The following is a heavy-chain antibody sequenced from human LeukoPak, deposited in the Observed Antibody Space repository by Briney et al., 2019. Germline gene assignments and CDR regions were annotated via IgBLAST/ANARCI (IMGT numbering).Heavy chain of an antibody. CDR2: IIPIVGIV. CDR1: GGTFSSYA. CDR3: ARGIAYSSSSARGYNYYFYGMAV. Sequence: ASVKVSCKASGGTFSSYAISWVRQAPGKGLEWMGRIIPIVGIVNYAQQFQGRVTINADKSTSTAYMELSSLRSEDTAVYYCARGIAYSSSSARGYNYYFYGMAVWGQGTTVTVSS. V-gene: IGHV1-69*04. J-gene: IGHJ6*02. D-gene: IGHD6-6*01.